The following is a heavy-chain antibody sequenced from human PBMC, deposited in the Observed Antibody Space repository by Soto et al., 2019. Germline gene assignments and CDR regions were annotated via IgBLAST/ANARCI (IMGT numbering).Heavy chain of an antibody. J-gene: IGHJ4*02. CDR3: AKTDYYDRRDRGSH. Sequence: EVQLVESGGGLVQPGRSLRLSCVGSGFDFDDYAMHWVRQAPGKGLEWVSGISWNTGSIGYADSVKGRFSISRDNIKNALNLQRNSLTTEDTALYYCAKTDYYDRRDRGSHWGQGVLVTVSS. CDR1: GFDFDDYA. V-gene: IGHV3-9*01. CDR2: ISWNTGSI. D-gene: IGHD3-22*01.